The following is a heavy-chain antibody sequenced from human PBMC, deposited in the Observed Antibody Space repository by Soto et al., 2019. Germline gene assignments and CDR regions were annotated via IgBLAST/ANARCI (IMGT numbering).Heavy chain of an antibody. J-gene: IGHJ4*02. D-gene: IGHD5-12*01. Sequence: QITLRESGPALVRPAQTLTLTCTFSGFSLTSHHMGVAWIRQPPGKAMEWLALSYWDDYERFNPSLKARPAIPQVTTKNQVVLTMTNLGPLDPTTYFSALAGGYDLLMFDHWGPGTLVTVSS. CDR2: SYWDDYE. V-gene: IGHV2-5*02. CDR3: ALAGGYDLLMFDH. CDR1: GFSLTSHHMG.